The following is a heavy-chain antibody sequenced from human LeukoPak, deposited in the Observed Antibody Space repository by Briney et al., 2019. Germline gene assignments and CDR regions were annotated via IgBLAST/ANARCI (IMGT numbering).Heavy chain of an antibody. CDR1: GYSFTDYW. V-gene: IGHV5-51*01. CDR3: ARRGHGSSWYFFDY. Sequence: GASLQISCKASGYSFTDYWIGWVRQLPGKGLEWMGIFYAGGSESRYSTSFQGQVAISVDKSISTAYLQWSSLKASDTAMYYCARRGHGSSWYFFDYWGQGTLVTVSS. CDR2: FYAGGSES. D-gene: IGHD6-13*01. J-gene: IGHJ4*02.